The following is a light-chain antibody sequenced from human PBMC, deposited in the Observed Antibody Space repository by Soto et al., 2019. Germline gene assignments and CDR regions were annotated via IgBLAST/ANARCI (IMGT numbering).Light chain of an antibody. V-gene: IGLV3-1*01. CDR2: QDT. CDR3: QAWDSNTAV. CDR1: KLGDQY. Sequence: SYELTQAPSVSVSPGQTASITCSGDKLGDQYACWYQQKSGQSPMLVIYQDTKRPSGIPERFSGSKSGNTATLTISGTQGMDEADYYCQAWDSNTAVFGTGTKVTVL. J-gene: IGLJ1*01.